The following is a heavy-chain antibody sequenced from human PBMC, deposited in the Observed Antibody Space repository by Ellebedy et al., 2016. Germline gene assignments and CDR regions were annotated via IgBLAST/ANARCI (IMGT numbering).Heavy chain of an antibody. V-gene: IGHV5-51*01. CDR1: GYSFTSYW. CDR3: ARFPRRAQQWLGFDY. Sequence: GGSLRLSCKGSGYSFTSYWIGWVRQMPGKGLEWMGIIYPGDSDTRYNPSFQGQVTISADKSISTAYLQWSSLKASDTAMYYCARFPRRAQQWLGFDYWGQGTLVTVSS. CDR2: IYPGDSDT. D-gene: IGHD6-19*01. J-gene: IGHJ4*02.